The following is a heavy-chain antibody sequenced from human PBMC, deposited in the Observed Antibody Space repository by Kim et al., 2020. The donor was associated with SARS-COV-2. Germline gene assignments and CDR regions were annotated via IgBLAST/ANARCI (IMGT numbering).Heavy chain of an antibody. J-gene: IGHJ4*02. CDR2: IYYSGST. CDR1: GGSISSSSYY. D-gene: IGHD3-9*01. Sequence: SETLSLTCTVSGGSISSSSYYWGWIRQPPGRGLEWIGSIYYSGSTYYNPSLKSRVTISVDTSKNQFSLKLSSVNAADTAVYYCAREEISYDILTGPIIGGTPDYWGQGTLVTVSS. CDR3: AREEISYDILTGPIIGGTPDY. V-gene: IGHV4-39*02.